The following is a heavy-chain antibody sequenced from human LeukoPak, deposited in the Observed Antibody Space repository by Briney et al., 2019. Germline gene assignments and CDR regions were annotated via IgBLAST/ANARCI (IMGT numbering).Heavy chain of an antibody. J-gene: IGHJ3*02. V-gene: IGHV4-59*12. D-gene: IGHD6-6*01. CDR2: IYYSGST. Sequence: SETLSLTCTVSGGSISSYYWSWIRQPPGKGLEWIGYIYYSGSTNYNPSLKSRVTMSVDTSKNQFSLKLSSVTAADTAVYYCARGGPYSSSSFDAFDIWGQGTMVTVSS. CDR1: GGSISSYY. CDR3: ARGGPYSSSSFDAFDI.